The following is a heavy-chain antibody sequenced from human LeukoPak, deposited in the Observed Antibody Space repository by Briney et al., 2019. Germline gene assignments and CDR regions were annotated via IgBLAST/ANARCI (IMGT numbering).Heavy chain of an antibody. CDR1: GGSISTYY. CDR2: IYYSGST. CDR3: ARSELLWFGGVNSGFDY. J-gene: IGHJ4*02. D-gene: IGHD3-10*01. Sequence: PSETLSLTCTVSGGSISTYYWSWIRQPPGKGLEWIGYIYYSGSTDSNPSLRSRVAISVDTSKNQFSLKLNSVTTSDTAVYFCARSELLWFGGVNSGFDYWGQGTLVTVSS. V-gene: IGHV4-59*01.